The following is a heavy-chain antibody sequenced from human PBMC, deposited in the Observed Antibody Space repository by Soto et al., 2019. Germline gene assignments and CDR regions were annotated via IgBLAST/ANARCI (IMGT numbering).Heavy chain of an antibody. CDR3: AKGLTVVVPAENWFDP. D-gene: IGHD2-2*01. Sequence: GRSLRLSCAASGFTFSSYAMSWVRQAPGKGLEWVSAISGSGGSTYYADSVKGRFTISRDNSKNTLYLQMNSLRAEDPAVSYCAKGLTVVVPAENWFDPWGQGTMVTVSS. V-gene: IGHV3-23*01. CDR1: GFTFSSYA. J-gene: IGHJ5*02. CDR2: ISGSGGST.